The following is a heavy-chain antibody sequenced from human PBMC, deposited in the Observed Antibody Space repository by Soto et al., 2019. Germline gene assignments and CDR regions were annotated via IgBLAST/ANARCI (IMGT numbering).Heavy chain of an antibody. CDR2: IKSKTDGGTT. V-gene: IGHV3-15*01. Sequence: GGSRRLSCAASGFTFSNALMSWVRQAPGKGLEWVGRIKSKTDGGTTDYAAPVKGRFTISRDDSKNTLYLQMNSLKTEDTAVYYCTTQNSNYYYYYGMDVWGQGTTVTVSS. CDR1: GFTFSNAL. J-gene: IGHJ6*02. D-gene: IGHD6-13*01. CDR3: TTQNSNYYYYYGMDV.